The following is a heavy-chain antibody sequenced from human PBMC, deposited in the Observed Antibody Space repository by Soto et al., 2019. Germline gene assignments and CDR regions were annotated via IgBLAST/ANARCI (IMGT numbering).Heavy chain of an antibody. V-gene: IGHV3-30-3*01. CDR2: ISYDGSNK. CDR1: GFTFSSYA. Sequence: QVQLVESGGGVVQPGRSLRLSCAASGFTFSSYAMHWVRQAPGKGLEWVAVISYDGSNKYYADSVKGQFTISRDNSKNTLYLQMNSLRAEDTAVYYCARDRKGYCSGGSCYSLGYWGQGTLVTVSS. D-gene: IGHD2-15*01. J-gene: IGHJ4*02. CDR3: ARDRKGYCSGGSCYSLGY.